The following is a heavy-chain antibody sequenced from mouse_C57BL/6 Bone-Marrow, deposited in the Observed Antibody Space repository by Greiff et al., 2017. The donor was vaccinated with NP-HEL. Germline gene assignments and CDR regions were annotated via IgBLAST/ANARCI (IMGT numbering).Heavy chain of an antibody. V-gene: IGHV1-61*01. CDR3: ARRYYGSSYGYFDV. D-gene: IGHD1-1*01. Sequence: QVQLKQPGAELVRPGSSVKLSCKASGYTFTSYWMAWVKQRPGQGLEWIGNIYPSDSETHYNQKFKDKATLTVDKSSSTAYMQLSSLTSEDSAVYYCARRYYGSSYGYFDVWGTGTTVTVAS. CDR1: GYTFTSYW. J-gene: IGHJ1*03. CDR2: IYPSDSET.